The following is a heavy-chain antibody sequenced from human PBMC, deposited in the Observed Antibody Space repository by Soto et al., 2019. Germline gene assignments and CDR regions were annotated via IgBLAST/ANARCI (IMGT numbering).Heavy chain of an antibody. CDR2: IIPAFDRT. CDR1: GGTFSSYA. J-gene: IGHJ2*01. V-gene: IGHV1-69*13. Sequence: GASVKVSCKASGGTFSSYAIGWVRQAPGQGLEWMGGIIPAFDRTYYAQKFQGRVTISADQSTSTAYLELSSLRSEDTAMFFCARTLGGTVATPYWYFDLWGRGTLVTVSS. D-gene: IGHD1-26*01. CDR3: ARTLGGTVATPYWYFDL.